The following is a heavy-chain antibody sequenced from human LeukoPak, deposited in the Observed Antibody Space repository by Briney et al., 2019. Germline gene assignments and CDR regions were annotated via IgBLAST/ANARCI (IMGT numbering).Heavy chain of an antibody. Sequence: GGSLRLSCAASGFTFSSYGMHWVRQAPGKGLEWVAVIWYDGSNKYYADSVKGRFTISRDSSKNTLYLQMNSLRAEDTAVYYCAREGSGWSSLTPCDYWGQGTLVTVSS. V-gene: IGHV3-33*01. J-gene: IGHJ4*02. CDR3: AREGSGWSSLTPCDY. CDR1: GFTFSSYG. CDR2: IWYDGSNK. D-gene: IGHD6-19*01.